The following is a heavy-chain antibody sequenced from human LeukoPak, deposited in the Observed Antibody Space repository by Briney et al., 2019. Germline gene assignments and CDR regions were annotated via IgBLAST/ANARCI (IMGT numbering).Heavy chain of an antibody. CDR2: ISGSGGST. D-gene: IGHD6-13*01. Sequence: GRSLRLSCAASGFTFSTYAVNWVRQAPGKGLEWVSAISGSGGSTYYADSVKGRFTISRDNSKNTLYLQMNSLRAEDTAVYYCAKGLYSSSFDAFDIWGQGTMVTVSS. J-gene: IGHJ3*02. CDR3: AKGLYSSSFDAFDI. V-gene: IGHV3-23*01. CDR1: GFTFSTYA.